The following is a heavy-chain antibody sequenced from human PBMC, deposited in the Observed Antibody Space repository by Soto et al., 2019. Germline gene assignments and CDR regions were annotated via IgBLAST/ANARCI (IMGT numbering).Heavy chain of an antibody. V-gene: IGHV1-69*12. CDR1: GGTFSSYA. D-gene: IGHD3-22*01. CDR2: IIPFFGTA. J-gene: IGHJ4*02. Sequence: QVQLVQSGAEVKKPGSSVKVSCKASGGTFSSYAISWVRQAPGQGLEWMGGIIPFFGTANYAQKFQGRVTITADESTSTAYMELGSLRSEDTAVYYCARTTNYYDSSGLEYWGQGTLVTVAS. CDR3: ARTTNYYDSSGLEY.